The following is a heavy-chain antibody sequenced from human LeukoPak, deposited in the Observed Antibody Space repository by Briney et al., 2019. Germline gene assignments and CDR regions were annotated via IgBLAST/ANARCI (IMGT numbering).Heavy chain of an antibody. Sequence: GGSLRLSCAASGFTVSNNYMAWARQAPGKGLEWVSVIYGGGGTYYGDSARGRFTISRDNSQNTLYLQMNSLRAEDTAVYYCARDGYYDILTGYFQDWGQGTLVTVSS. CDR2: IYGGGGT. CDR3: ARDGYYDILTGYFQD. V-gene: IGHV3-53*01. J-gene: IGHJ1*01. D-gene: IGHD3-9*01. CDR1: GFTVSNNY.